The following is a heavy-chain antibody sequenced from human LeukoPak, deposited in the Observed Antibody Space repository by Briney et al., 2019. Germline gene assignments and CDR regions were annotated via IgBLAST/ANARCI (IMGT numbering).Heavy chain of an antibody. V-gene: IGHV3-23*01. Sequence: GGSLRLSCAASGFTFSSYAMSWVRQAPGKGLEWVSAISGSGGSTYYADSVKGRFTISRDNSKNTLYLQMNSLRAEDTAVYYCAKATFLAYCGGDCYSVPPGYWGQGTLVTVSS. J-gene: IGHJ4*02. CDR3: AKATFLAYCGGDCYSVPPGY. CDR1: GFTFSSYA. CDR2: ISGSGGST. D-gene: IGHD2-21*02.